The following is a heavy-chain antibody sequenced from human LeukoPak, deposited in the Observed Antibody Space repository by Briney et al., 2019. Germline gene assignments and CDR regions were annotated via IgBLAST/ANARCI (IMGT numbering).Heavy chain of an antibody. V-gene: IGHV3-23*01. Sequence: GGSLRLSCAASGLTFSNYAIHWVRQAPGKGLEWVSIVGGSGVKTYYADSVKGRFTISRDNSKNTVYLQMNSLRAEDTAVYYCAKRGDCSGTCTYDYWGQGTLVTVSS. CDR1: GLTFSNYA. D-gene: IGHD2-2*01. J-gene: IGHJ4*02. CDR2: VGGSGVKT. CDR3: AKRGDCSGTCTYDY.